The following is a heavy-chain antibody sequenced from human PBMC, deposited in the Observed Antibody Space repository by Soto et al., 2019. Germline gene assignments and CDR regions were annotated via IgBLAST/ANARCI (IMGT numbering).Heavy chain of an antibody. Sequence: PGGSLRLSCTASGFTFSNAWMSWVRQAPGKGLEWVGRIKSKTDGGTTDYAAPVQGRFTVSRDDSKNTLYLQMNSLKTEDTAVYYCTTATSVTTVTPVRENWFDPWGQGTLVTVSS. CDR2: IKSKTDGGTT. V-gene: IGHV3-15*01. J-gene: IGHJ5*02. CDR3: TTATSVTTVTPVRENWFDP. D-gene: IGHD4-4*01. CDR1: GFTFSNAW.